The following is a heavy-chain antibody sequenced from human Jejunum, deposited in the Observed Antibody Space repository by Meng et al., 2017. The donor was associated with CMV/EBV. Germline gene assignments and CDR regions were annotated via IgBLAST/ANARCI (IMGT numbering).Heavy chain of an antibody. D-gene: IGHD3-3*01. CDR2: INPNSGGT. CDR3: ARDQGDFWSGYYGNNWFDP. CDR1: YY. J-gene: IGHJ5*02. Sequence: YYMHWVRQAPGQGLEWMGWINPNSGGTNYAQKFQGRVTMTRDTSISTAYMELNRLRSDDTAVYYCARDQGDFWSGYYGNNWFDPWGQGTLVTVSS. V-gene: IGHV1-2*02.